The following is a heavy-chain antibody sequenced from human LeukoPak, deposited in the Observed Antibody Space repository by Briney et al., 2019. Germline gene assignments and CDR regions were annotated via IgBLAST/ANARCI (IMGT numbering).Heavy chain of an antibody. J-gene: IGHJ4*02. CDR2: ITGDGSST. V-gene: IGHV3-74*01. CDR3: ARSHGPYYFDY. CDR1: EFSFSNYW. Sequence: QPGGSLRLSCVASEFSFSNYWMHWVRQAPGKGLVWVSWITGDGSSTRSADSVKGRFTISRDNARNTLYLQVNSLRAEDTAVYYCARSHGPYYFDYWGQGALVTVSS.